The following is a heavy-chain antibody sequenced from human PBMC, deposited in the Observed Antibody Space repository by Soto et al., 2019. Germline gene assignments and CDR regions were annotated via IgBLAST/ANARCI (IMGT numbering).Heavy chain of an antibody. V-gene: IGHV3-48*03. Sequence: EVQLLESGGGLVQPGGSLRLSCAASGFTFSSYEMNWVRQAPGKGLEWVSYISSSGSTIYYADSVKGRFTISRDNAKNSLYLQMNSLRAEDTAVYYCARTWGRDSSGYYAGFIDYWGQGTLVTVSS. D-gene: IGHD3-22*01. CDR3: ARTWGRDSSGYYAGFIDY. CDR2: ISSSGSTI. J-gene: IGHJ4*02. CDR1: GFTFSSYE.